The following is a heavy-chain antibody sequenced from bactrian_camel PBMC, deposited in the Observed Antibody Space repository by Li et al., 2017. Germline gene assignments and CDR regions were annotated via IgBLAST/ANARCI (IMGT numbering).Heavy chain of an antibody. Sequence: VQLVESGGGSVQAGGSLTLSCAASGYRENGHYLGWFRLPPGGAPAEREGIAAIRRDGGETWYAASVKGRFTISRDSAKNTVYLQMNNLQPEDTATYYCAAGWSFGVGTLLRRHYNYWGQGTQVTVS. J-gene: IGHJ4*01. CDR2: IRRDGGET. V-gene: IGHV3S31*01. CDR1: GYRENGHY. D-gene: IGHD3*01. CDR3: AAGWSFGVGTLLRRHYNY.